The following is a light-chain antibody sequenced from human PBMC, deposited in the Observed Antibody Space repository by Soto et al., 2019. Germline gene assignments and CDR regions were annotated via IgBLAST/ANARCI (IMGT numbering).Light chain of an antibody. V-gene: IGKV1-9*01. Sequence: IQLTQSPSSLSASVGDRVTITCRASQGISSFLAWYQQKPGKAPKLLIYGASTLQSGVPSRFSGRGSGTDFTLTIGCLQPDDFATYYCQQLNSFPIPFGPGTKVAIK. CDR3: QQLNSFPIP. CDR2: GAS. J-gene: IGKJ3*01. CDR1: QGISSF.